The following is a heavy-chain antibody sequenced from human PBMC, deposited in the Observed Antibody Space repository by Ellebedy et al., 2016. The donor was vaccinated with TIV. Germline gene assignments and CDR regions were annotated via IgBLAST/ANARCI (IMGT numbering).Heavy chain of an antibody. J-gene: IGHJ4*02. CDR1: GGSISSYF. CDR2: IYSRGNT. Sequence: MPSETLSLTCTVSGGSISSYFWTLIRQPAGKGLEWIGRIYSRGNTNYNPSLKSRVTMSVDTSKNQFSLKLTSVNAADTAVYYCAREAEDGIWYDYWGQGTLVTVSS. D-gene: IGHD6-19*01. V-gene: IGHV4-4*07. CDR3: AREAEDGIWYDY.